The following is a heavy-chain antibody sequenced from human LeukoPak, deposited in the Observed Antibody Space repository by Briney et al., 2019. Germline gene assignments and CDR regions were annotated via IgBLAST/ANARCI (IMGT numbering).Heavy chain of an antibody. CDR1: GGYISSSSSF. Sequence: SETLSLTCTVSGGYISSSSSFWAWIRQPPGKGLEWIGNVYYSGNTHYNPSLKSRVTISLDTSKSQFSLRLTSVTAADTAVYYCARHGLYQDYGYWGQGILVTVSS. V-gene: IGHV4-39*01. J-gene: IGHJ4*02. CDR3: ARHGLYQDYGY. D-gene: IGHD3-16*01. CDR2: VYYSGNT.